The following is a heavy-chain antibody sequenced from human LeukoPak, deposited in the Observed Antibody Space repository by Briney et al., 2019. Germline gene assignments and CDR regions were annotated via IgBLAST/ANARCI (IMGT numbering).Heavy chain of an antibody. Sequence: GSLRLSCAAFGVSFSSYGMHWVRQAPGRGLEWVASIRFDGDNQYYGEAVKGWFTISRNNAENRLFLQMNNVSAEDTAVYFCARFAASYMDVWGQGTTVTVSS. V-gene: IGHV3-33*08. CDR2: IRFDGDNQ. J-gene: IGHJ6*03. CDR1: GVSFSSYG. D-gene: IGHD6-25*01. CDR3: ARFAASYMDV.